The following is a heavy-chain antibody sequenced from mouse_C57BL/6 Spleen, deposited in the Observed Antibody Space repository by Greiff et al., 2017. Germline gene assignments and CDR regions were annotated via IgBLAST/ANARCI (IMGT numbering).Heavy chain of an antibody. V-gene: IGHV1-85*01. Sequence: QVQLKQSGPELVKPGASVKLSCKASGYTFTSYDINWVKQRPGQGLEWIGWIYPRDGSTKNNEKFKGKATLTVDTSSSTAYMELHSLTSEDSAVYFCARNRDPYAMDYWGQGTSVTVSS. J-gene: IGHJ4*01. D-gene: IGHD4-1*01. CDR3: ARNRDPYAMDY. CDR1: GYTFTSYD. CDR2: IYPRDGST.